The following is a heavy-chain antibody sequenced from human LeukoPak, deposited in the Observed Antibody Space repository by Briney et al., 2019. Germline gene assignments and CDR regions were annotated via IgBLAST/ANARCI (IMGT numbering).Heavy chain of an antibody. Sequence: SETLSLTCAVYGGSFSGYYWSWIRQPPGKGLEWIGEINHSGSTNYNPSLKSRVTISVDTSKNQFSLKLSSVTAADTAVYYCARRGDSSWYRYWGQGTLVTVSS. CDR3: ARRGDSSWYRY. D-gene: IGHD6-13*01. J-gene: IGHJ4*02. CDR1: GGSFSGYY. V-gene: IGHV4-34*01. CDR2: INHSGST.